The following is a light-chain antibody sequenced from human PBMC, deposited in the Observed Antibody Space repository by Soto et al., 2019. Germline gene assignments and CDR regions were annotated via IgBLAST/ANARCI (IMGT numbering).Light chain of an antibody. CDR1: QRIFSSSNNKNS. CDR2: WAS. CDR3: KQYYSSVVT. J-gene: IGKJ5*01. Sequence: DLGVTPFPDPLAVFLGGGAPLNSQSSQRIFSSSNNKNSLAWFQQQPGQPPKLLIYWASTRESGVPDRFSGSGSGTDFTLTISSLQAEDVAVYYCKQYYSSVVTFCQGTRLEIK. V-gene: IGKV4-1*01.